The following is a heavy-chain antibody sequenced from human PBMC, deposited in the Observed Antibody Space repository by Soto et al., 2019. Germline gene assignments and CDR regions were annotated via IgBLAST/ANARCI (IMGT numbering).Heavy chain of an antibody. J-gene: IGHJ5*02. Sequence: GGSLRLSCAASGFTFSSYSMNWVLQAPGKGLEWVSYISSSSSTIYYADSVKGRFTISRENAKNSLYLQMNSLRDEDTAVYYCARTGAVAGTTYNWFDPWGQGTLVTVSS. CDR2: ISSSSSTI. V-gene: IGHV3-48*02. D-gene: IGHD6-19*01. CDR3: ARTGAVAGTTYNWFDP. CDR1: GFTFSSYS.